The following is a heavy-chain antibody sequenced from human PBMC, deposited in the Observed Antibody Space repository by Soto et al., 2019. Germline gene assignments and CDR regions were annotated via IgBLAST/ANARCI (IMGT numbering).Heavy chain of an antibody. Sequence: GASVKVSCKASGYTFTGYYMHWVLQAPGQGLEWMGWINPNSGGTNYAQKFQGRVTMTRDTSISTAYMELSRLRSDDTAVYYCARDFLPSGYVGPWGQGTLVTVSS. CDR2: INPNSGGT. CDR3: ARDFLPSGYVGP. J-gene: IGHJ5*02. D-gene: IGHD5-12*01. V-gene: IGHV1-2*02. CDR1: GYTFTGYY.